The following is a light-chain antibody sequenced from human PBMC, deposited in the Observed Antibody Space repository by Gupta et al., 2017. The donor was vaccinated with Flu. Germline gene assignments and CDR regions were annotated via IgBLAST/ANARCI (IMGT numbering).Light chain of an antibody. V-gene: IGKV1-33*01. CDR1: HDISTY. Sequence: DIQMTQSPSSLSASVGDRITITCQASHDISTYLNWYQQKPGKAPRLLIYDASNLETGVPSRFSGSVSGTDFILTISSLQPEDSATYYCQQCDSRPLTFGGGTKLEIK. CDR3: QQCDSRPLT. J-gene: IGKJ4*01. CDR2: DAS.